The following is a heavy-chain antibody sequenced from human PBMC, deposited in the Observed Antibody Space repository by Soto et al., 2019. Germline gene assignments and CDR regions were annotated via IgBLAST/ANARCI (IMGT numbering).Heavy chain of an antibody. D-gene: IGHD2-21*02. CDR1: GFTLSISGVG. CDR2: IYWDDDK. Sequence: SGPTLVNPTQTLTLTCTFSGFTLSISGVGVGWIRQPPGKALEWLALIYWDDDKRYSPSLKSRLTITKDTSKNQVVLTMTNMDPVDTATYYCAHRREGGDFEDFDYWGQGTLVTVSS. CDR3: AHRREGGDFEDFDY. V-gene: IGHV2-5*02. J-gene: IGHJ4*02.